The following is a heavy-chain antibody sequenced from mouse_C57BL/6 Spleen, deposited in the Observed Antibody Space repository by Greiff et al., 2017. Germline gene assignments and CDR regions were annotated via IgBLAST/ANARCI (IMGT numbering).Heavy chain of an antibody. J-gene: IGHJ4*01. D-gene: IGHD2-4*01. Sequence: QFQLQQSGAELVKPGASVKLSCKASGYTFTSYWMHWVKQRPGQGLEWIGMIHPNSGSTNYNETFKSKATLTVDKSSSTAYMQLSSLTSEDSAVYYCARRDYGAMDYWGQGTSVTVSS. CDR1: GYTFTSYW. CDR2: IHPNSGST. V-gene: IGHV1-64*01. CDR3: ARRDYGAMDY.